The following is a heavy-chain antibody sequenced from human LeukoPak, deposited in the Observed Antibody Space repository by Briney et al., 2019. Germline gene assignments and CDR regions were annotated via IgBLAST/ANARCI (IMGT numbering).Heavy chain of an antibody. J-gene: IGHJ4*02. Sequence: GESLKISCKGSGYSFTTYWIGWVRQMPGKGLGWMGIIYPGDSETIYRPSFQGQVTISADKSISPAYLQWSSLKASETAMYYCARQFPAAGSFDCWGEGTLVTVS. CDR3: ARQFPAAGSFDC. CDR2: IYPGDSET. CDR1: GYSFTTYW. V-gene: IGHV5-51*01. D-gene: IGHD6-13*01.